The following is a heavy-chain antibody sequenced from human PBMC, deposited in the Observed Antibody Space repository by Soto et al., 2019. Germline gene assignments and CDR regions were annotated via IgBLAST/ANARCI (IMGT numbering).Heavy chain of an antibody. CDR3: VSGDCGGDCSFDY. CDR1: GGTFTSYG. CDR2: IIPIFATA. D-gene: IGHD2-21*02. J-gene: IGHJ4*02. V-gene: IGHV1-69*01. Sequence: QVQLVQSGAEVKKPGSSVKVSCKASGGTFTSYGVSWVRQAPGQGLEWMGGIIPIFATANYAQKFQGRVTITADESTSTAYMELSSLRSEDSAVYYCVSGDCGGDCSFDYWGQGTVVTVSS.